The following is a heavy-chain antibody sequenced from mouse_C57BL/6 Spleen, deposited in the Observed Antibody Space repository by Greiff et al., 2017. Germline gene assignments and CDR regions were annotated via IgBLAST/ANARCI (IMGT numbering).Heavy chain of an antibody. J-gene: IGHJ3*01. CDR1: GYTFTEYP. CDR2: CYPGSGSI. CDR3: ATHEEESAHYYGSSSWFAY. Sequence: VQLQQSGAELVKPGASVKLSCKASGYTFTEYPIHWVKQRSGQGLEWIGWCYPGSGSIKNNEKFKDKATLTADKSSSTVYLELSRLTSEDSAVYLCATHEEESAHYYGSSSWFAYWGQGTMGTVSA. D-gene: IGHD1-1*01. V-gene: IGHV1-62-2*01.